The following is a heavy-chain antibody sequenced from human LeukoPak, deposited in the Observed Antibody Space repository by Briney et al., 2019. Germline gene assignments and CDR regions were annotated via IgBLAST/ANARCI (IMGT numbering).Heavy chain of an antibody. CDR1: GGSISSYY. D-gene: IGHD3-10*01. CDR2: IYYSGST. CDR3: AREGAYYSGSGTPSAFDI. V-gene: IGHV4-59*01. J-gene: IGHJ3*02. Sequence: SETLSLTCTVSGGSISSYYWSWIRQPPGKGLEWIGYIYYSGSTNYNPSLKSRVTISVDTSKNQFSLKLSSVTAADTAVYYCAREGAYYSGSGTPSAFDIWGQGTMVTVSS.